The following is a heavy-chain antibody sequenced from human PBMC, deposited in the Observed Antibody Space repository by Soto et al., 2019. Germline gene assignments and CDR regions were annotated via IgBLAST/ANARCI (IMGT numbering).Heavy chain of an antibody. J-gene: IGHJ3*02. D-gene: IGHD2-15*01. Sequence: GGSLRLSCAASGFTFSSYSMNWVRQAPGKGLEWVSSISSSSSYIYYADSVKGRFTISRDNAKNSLYLQMNSLRAEDTAVYYCARDQRYCSGGSCYSQGAFDIWGQGTMVTVSS. V-gene: IGHV3-21*01. CDR1: GFTFSSYS. CDR2: ISSSSSYI. CDR3: ARDQRYCSGGSCYSQGAFDI.